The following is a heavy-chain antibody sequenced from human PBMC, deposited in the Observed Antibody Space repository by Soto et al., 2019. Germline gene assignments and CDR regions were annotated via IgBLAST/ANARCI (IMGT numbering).Heavy chain of an antibody. CDR2: INHSGST. CDR1: GGSFSGYY. V-gene: IGHV4-34*01. CDR3: ARREDLGPTNRVSVWLEH. D-gene: IGHD1-26*01. Sequence: SETLSLTCAVYGGSFSGYYWSWIRQPPGKGLEWIGEINHSGSTNYNPSLKSRVTISVDTSKNQFSLKLGSVTAADTAVYYRARREDLGPTNRVSVWLEHWGQGTLVTVSS. J-gene: IGHJ5*02.